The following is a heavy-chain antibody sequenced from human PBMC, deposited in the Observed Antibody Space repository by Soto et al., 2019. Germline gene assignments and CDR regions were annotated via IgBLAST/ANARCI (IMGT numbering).Heavy chain of an antibody. V-gene: IGHV4-34*01. CDR2: INHSGST. CDR3: ARVKVVVYARKQNWFDP. J-gene: IGHJ5*02. D-gene: IGHD3-22*01. CDR1: GGSFSGYY. Sequence: SETLSLTCAVYGGSFSGYYWSWIRQPPGKGLEWIGEINHSGSTNYNPSLKSRVTISVDTSKNQFSLKLSSVTAADTAVYYCARVKVVVYARKQNWFDPWGQGTLVTAPQ.